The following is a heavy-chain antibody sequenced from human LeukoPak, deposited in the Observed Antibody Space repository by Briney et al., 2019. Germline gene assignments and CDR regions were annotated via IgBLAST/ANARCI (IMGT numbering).Heavy chain of an antibody. CDR2: ISGSGGST. D-gene: IGHD4-23*01. Sequence: GGSLRLSCAASGFTFSSYGMSWVRQAPGKGLEWVSAISGSGGSTYYADSVKGRFTISRDNSKNTLYLQMNSLRAEDTAVYYCAKSGGDSPHFDYWGQGTLVTVSS. V-gene: IGHV3-23*01. CDR3: AKSGGDSPHFDY. J-gene: IGHJ4*02. CDR1: GFTFSSYG.